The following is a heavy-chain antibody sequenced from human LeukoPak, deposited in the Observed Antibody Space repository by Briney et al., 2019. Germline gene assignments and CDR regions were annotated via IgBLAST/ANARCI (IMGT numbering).Heavy chain of an antibody. CDR1: GFTFSSFS. D-gene: IGHD2-2*01. Sequence: PGGSLRLSCAASGFTFSSFSMNWVCQAPGKGLEWISYMSSSRSTIYYADSVKGRFTISRDNAKNSLYLQLNSLRAEDTAVYYCARDHGDYSVTSCAVGPYYYYMDVWGKGTTVTVSS. V-gene: IGHV3-48*04. CDR3: ARDHGDYSVTSCAVGPYYYYMDV. CDR2: MSSSRSTI. J-gene: IGHJ6*03.